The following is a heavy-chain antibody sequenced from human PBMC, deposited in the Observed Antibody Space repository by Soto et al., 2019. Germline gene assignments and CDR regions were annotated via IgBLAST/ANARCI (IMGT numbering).Heavy chain of an antibody. V-gene: IGHV4-34*01. D-gene: IGHD6-6*01. Sequence: SETLSLTCAVYGGSFSGYYWSWIRQPPGKGLEWIGEINHSGSTNYNPSLKSRVTISVDTSKNQFSLKLSSVTAADTAVYYCARALYSSSLFDPWGQGTLVTVAS. J-gene: IGHJ5*02. CDR1: GGSFSGYY. CDR3: ARALYSSSLFDP. CDR2: INHSGST.